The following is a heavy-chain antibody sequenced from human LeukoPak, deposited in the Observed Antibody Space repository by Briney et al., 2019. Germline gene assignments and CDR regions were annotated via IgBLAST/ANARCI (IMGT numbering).Heavy chain of an antibody. CDR3: ARGEGIAVAGDFDY. D-gene: IGHD6-19*01. J-gene: IGHJ4*02. Sequence: GGSLRLSCAASGFTFSSYEMNWVRQAPGKGLEWVSYISSSGSTIYYADSVKGRFTISRDNAKNSLYLQMNSLRAEDTAVYYCARGEGIAVAGDFDYWGQGTLVTVSS. V-gene: IGHV3-48*03. CDR2: ISSSGSTI. CDR1: GFTFSSYE.